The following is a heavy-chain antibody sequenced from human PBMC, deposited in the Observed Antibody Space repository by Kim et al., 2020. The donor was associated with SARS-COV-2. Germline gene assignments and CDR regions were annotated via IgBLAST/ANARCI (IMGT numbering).Heavy chain of an antibody. V-gene: IGHV7-4-1*02. Sequence: ASVKVSCKASGYTFTSYAMNWVRQAPGQGLEWMGWINTNTGNPTYAQGFTGRFVFSLDTSVSTAYLQISSLKAEDTAVYYCARDRGSYYGSGSTSWWFDPWGQGTLVTVSS. CDR3: ARDRGSYYGSGSTSWWFDP. J-gene: IGHJ5*02. D-gene: IGHD3-10*01. CDR2: INTNTGNP. CDR1: GYTFTSYA.